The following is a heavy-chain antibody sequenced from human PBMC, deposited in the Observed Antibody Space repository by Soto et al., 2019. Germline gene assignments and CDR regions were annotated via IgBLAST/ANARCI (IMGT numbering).Heavy chain of an antibody. J-gene: IGHJ4*02. CDR3: ARLFLGSGWANFDY. CDR1: GGSISSSSYY. D-gene: IGHD6-19*01. CDR2: IYYSGST. Sequence: SETLSLTCTVSGGSISSSSYYWGWIRQPPGKGLEWIGSIYYSGSTYYNPSLKSRVTISVDTSKNQFSLKLSSVTAADTAVYYCARLFLGSGWANFDYWGQGTLVTVSS. V-gene: IGHV4-39*01.